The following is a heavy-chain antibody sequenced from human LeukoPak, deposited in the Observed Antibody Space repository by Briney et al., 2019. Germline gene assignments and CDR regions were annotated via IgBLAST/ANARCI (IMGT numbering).Heavy chain of an antibody. V-gene: IGHV1-69*05. D-gene: IGHD3-22*01. CDR2: IIPIFGTA. J-gene: IGHJ4*02. CDR3: ASEAMKIKHRITMIVVALDY. CDR1: GGTFSSYA. Sequence: SVKVSCKASGGTFSSYAISWVRQAPGQGLEWVGRIIPIFGTANYAQKFQGRVTITTDESTSTAYMALRSLRSEDTAVYYCASEAMKIKHRITMIVVALDYWGQGTLVTVSS.